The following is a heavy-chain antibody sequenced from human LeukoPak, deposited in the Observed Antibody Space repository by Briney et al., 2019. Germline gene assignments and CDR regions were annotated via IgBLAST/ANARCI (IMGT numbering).Heavy chain of an antibody. CDR2: INWNSGSI. V-gene: IGHV3-9*01. J-gene: IGHJ4*02. Sequence: PGGSLRLSCAASGFTFGDYAMHWVRQAPGKGLEWVSSINWNSGSIGYADSVKGRFTISRDNAKNSLYLQMNSLTAEDTALYYCAKQYSGSYYSPLYFDYWGQGTLVTVSS. D-gene: IGHD1-26*01. CDR3: AKQYSGSYYSPLYFDY. CDR1: GFTFGDYA.